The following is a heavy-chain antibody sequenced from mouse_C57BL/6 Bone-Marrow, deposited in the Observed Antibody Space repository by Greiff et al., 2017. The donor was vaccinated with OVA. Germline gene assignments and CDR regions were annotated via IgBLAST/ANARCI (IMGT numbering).Heavy chain of an antibody. CDR3: ARSGSNYAMDY. CDR2: IYPISGNT. D-gene: IGHD1-1*01. CDR1: GYTFTSYG. J-gene: IGHJ4*01. V-gene: IGHV1-81*01. Sequence: QVQLQQSGAELARPGASVKLSCTASGYTFTSYGISWVKQRTGQGLEWIGEIYPISGNTYYTEKFKGKATMTADKSSSTAYMELSSLTSEDSAVYCGARSGSNYAMDYWGQATSVTVAS.